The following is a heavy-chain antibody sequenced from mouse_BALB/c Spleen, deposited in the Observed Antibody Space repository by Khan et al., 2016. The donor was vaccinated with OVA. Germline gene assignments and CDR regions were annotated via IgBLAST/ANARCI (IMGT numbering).Heavy chain of an antibody. CDR1: GFSVSRYN. Sequence: VQLQESGPGLVAPSQSLSITCTVSGFSVSRYNIHWIRQAPGKGLEWLGMIWGGGGTDYNPHLKSRLNISKDNSKSQVFLKMNSLQTDDTAMYYCARAYYRYDGYYAMDYWGQGTSVTVSS. D-gene: IGHD2-14*01. V-gene: IGHV2-6-4*01. CDR2: IWGGGGT. J-gene: IGHJ4*01. CDR3: ARAYYRYDGYYAMDY.